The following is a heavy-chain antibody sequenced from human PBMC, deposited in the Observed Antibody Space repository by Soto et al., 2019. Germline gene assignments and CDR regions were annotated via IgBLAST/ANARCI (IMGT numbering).Heavy chain of an antibody. V-gene: IGHV1-69*01. CDR1: GGTFSSYA. Sequence: QVQLVQSGDEVKKPGSSVKVSCKASGGTFSSYAISWVRQAPGQGLEWMGGIIPIFGTANYAQKFQGRVTITADESTSTAYMELSSLRSEETAVYYCAREVGGGWLRFKGAASCFDPWGQGTLVTVSS. CDR3: AREVGGGWLRFKGAASCFDP. CDR2: IIPIFGTA. J-gene: IGHJ5*02. D-gene: IGHD5-12*01.